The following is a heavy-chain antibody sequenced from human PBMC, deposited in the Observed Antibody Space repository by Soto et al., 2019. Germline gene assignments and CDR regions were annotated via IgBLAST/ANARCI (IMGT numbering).Heavy chain of an antibody. J-gene: IGHJ4*02. D-gene: IGHD5-12*01. CDR1: GFTFSSYA. V-gene: IGHV3-30-3*01. CDR3: ARDPVGRDGYNYWVDY. CDR2: ISYDGSNK. Sequence: PGGSLRLSCAASGFTFSSYAMHWVRQAPGKGLEWVAVISYDGSNKYYADSVKGRFTISRDNSKNTLYLQMNSLRAEDTAVYYCARDPVGRDGYNYWVDYWGQGTLVTVSS.